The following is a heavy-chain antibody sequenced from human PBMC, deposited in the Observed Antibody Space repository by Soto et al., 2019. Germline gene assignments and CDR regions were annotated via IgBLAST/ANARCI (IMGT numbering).Heavy chain of an antibody. D-gene: IGHD2-21*01. Sequence: QVQLVQSGAEVKKPGASVKVSCKASGYTFTFFDIHWLRQATGQGLEWLGWMNPNTGNTGYAQKFQGRLTLTTDTSISTAYMELSSLVSDDTAVYYCTRIPALNVAWGQGTLVTVSS. J-gene: IGHJ5*02. V-gene: IGHV1-8*01. CDR1: GYTFTFFD. CDR3: TRIPALNVA. CDR2: MNPNTGNT.